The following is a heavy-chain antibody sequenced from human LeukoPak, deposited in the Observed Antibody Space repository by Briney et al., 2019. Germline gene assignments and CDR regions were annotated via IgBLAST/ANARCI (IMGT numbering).Heavy chain of an antibody. CDR2: IYYSGST. Sequence: SETLSLTCTVSGGSISSYYWSWIRQPPGKGLEWIGYIYYSGSTNYNPSLKSRVTISVDTSKNQFSLKLSSVTATDTAVYYCATTYYYGSGQSLGWIWFDPWGQGTLVTVSS. CDR1: GGSISSYY. V-gene: IGHV4-59*01. J-gene: IGHJ5*02. CDR3: ATTYYYGSGQSLGWIWFDP. D-gene: IGHD3-10*01.